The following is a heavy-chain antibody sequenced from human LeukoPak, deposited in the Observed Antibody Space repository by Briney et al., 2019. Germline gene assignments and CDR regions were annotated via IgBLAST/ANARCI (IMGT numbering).Heavy chain of an antibody. CDR2: INYSGST. CDR3: ARISTVTHQFDY. D-gene: IGHD4-17*01. V-gene: IGHV4-34*01. Sequence: TPSETLSLTCAVYGETFSGFYWSWIRQPPGKGLEWIGEINYSGSTNYNPSLKSRVTISVDTSKSQFSLNLNSVTAADTAVYYCARISTVTHQFDYWGQGMLVTVSS. J-gene: IGHJ4*02. CDR1: GETFSGFY.